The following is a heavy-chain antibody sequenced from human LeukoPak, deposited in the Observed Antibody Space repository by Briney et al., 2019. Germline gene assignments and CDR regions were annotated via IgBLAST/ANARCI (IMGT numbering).Heavy chain of an antibody. CDR3: ARGGLTLYSYGPYFDY. Sequence: SETLSLTCTVSDFSISSGHYWGWIRQPPGKGLEWIASIYHSGSTYYNPSLKSRLTISVDTSKNQFSLKLSSVTAADTAVYYCARGGLTLYSYGPYFDYWGQGTLATVSS. CDR1: DFSISSGHY. J-gene: IGHJ4*02. D-gene: IGHD5-18*01. CDR2: IYHSGST. V-gene: IGHV4-38-2*02.